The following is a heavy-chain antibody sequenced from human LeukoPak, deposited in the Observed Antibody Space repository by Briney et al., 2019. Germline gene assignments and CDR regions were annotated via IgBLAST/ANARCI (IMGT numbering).Heavy chain of an antibody. D-gene: IGHD6-13*01. V-gene: IGHV3-43*01. Sequence: GGSLRLSCAASGFTFDDYTMHWVRQAPGKGLEWVSLISWGGGSTYYADSVKGRFTISRDNSKNSLYLQMNSLRTEDTALYYCAKDGRAAAEHYFDYWGQGTLVTVSS. CDR3: AKDGRAAAEHYFDY. J-gene: IGHJ4*02. CDR2: ISWGGGST. CDR1: GFTFDDYT.